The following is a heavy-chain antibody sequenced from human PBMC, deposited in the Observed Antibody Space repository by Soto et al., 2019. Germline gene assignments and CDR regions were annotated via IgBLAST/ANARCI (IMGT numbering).Heavy chain of an antibody. CDR2: ISWDSNST. CDR1: GLTIDDYA. J-gene: IGHJ6*02. CDR3: ARGYSYGYGKSYGMDV. D-gene: IGHD5-18*01. V-gene: IGHV3-9*01. Sequence: SRSLSCAVAGLTIDDYAIHWVRQAPGRGLEWVSGISWDSNSTYYADSVKGRFTISRDNSKNTLYLQMNSLRAEDTAVYYCARGYSYGYGKSYGMDVWGQGTTVTVSS.